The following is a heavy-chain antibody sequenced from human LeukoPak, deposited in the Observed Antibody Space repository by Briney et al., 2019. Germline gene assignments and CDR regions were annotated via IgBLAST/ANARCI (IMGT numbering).Heavy chain of an antibody. V-gene: IGHV3-21*01. D-gene: IGHD6-19*01. Sequence: GGCLRLSNAHDGFTFRGYNMKWVREAAGTGLKWVSSISGSSTNIYYGDSVKGRFTISRDNAKNSLYLQMNSLRAEDTAVYYCARCYSGWSRIDSWGQGTLVTVSS. CDR3: ARCYSGWSRIDS. J-gene: IGHJ4*02. CDR1: GFTFRGYN. CDR2: ISGSSTNI.